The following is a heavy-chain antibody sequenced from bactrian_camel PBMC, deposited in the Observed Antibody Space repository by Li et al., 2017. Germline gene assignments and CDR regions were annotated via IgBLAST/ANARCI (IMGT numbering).Heavy chain of an antibody. CDR3: AADFYNLQLARSYTY. J-gene: IGHJ4*01. D-gene: IGHD7*01. CDR1: GIHYNGYC. V-gene: IGHV3S1*01. CDR2: VDTEDRT. Sequence: HVQLVESGGGSVQAGGSLRLSCTVSGIHYNGYCLGWFRRTPGMEKVRVAAVDTEDRTYYAPSVKGRFTISKDSVKNTLYLQMDNLKPEDTAMYYCAADFYNLQLARSYTYWGQGTQVTVS.